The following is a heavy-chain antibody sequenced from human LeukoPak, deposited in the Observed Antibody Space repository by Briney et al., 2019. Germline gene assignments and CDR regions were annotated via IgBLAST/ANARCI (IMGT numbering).Heavy chain of an antibody. CDR2: INPNSGGT. CDR3: ARDFLDPVATKDY. D-gene: IGHD5-12*01. V-gene: IGHV1-2*02. Sequence: GASVKVSCKASGYTFTGYYMHWVRQAPGQGLEWMGWINPNSGGTNYAQKFQGRVTMTRDTSISTAYMELSRLRSDDTAVYYCARDFLDPVATKDYWGQGTLVTVSS. CDR1: GYTFTGYY. J-gene: IGHJ4*02.